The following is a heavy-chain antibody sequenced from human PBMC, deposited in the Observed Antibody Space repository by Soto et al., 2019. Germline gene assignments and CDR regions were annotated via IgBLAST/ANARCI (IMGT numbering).Heavy chain of an antibody. J-gene: IGHJ6*02. Sequence: SETLSLTCTVSGGSISSGGYYWSWIRQHPGKGLEWIGYIYYSGSTYYNPSLKSRVTISVDTSKNQFSLKLSSVTAADTAVYYCARDSSKAAGSFYYDFWSGYFSGMDVWGQGTTVTVSS. CDR3: ARDSSKAAGSFYYDFWSGYFSGMDV. CDR2: IYYSGST. V-gene: IGHV4-31*03. D-gene: IGHD3-3*01. CDR1: GGSISSGGYY.